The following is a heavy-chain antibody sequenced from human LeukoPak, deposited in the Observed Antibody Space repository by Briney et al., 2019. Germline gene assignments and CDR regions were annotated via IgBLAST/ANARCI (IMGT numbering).Heavy chain of an antibody. CDR1: AFTFSSYW. CDR3: ARVMTTSLRSFDY. D-gene: IGHD4-11*01. Sequence: GGSLRLSCTASAFTFSSYWMHWVRQAPGKGLEWVSSISSSSSYIYYADSVKGRFTISRDNAKNSLYLQMNSLRAEDTALYYCARVMTTSLRSFDYWGQGTLVTVSS. J-gene: IGHJ4*02. CDR2: ISSSSSYI. V-gene: IGHV3-21*04.